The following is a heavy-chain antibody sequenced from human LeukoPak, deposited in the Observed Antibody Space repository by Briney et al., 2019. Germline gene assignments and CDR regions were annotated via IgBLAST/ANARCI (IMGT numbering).Heavy chain of an antibody. Sequence: ASVKVSCKASGYTFRNYGITWVRQAPGQGLEWMGWISPYNGNTRYAQKVQGRVTMTTDTSTSTAYMELRSLRSGDTAAYYCTRGGSSGPEGWFDPWAQGTLVTVSS. V-gene: IGHV1-18*01. CDR2: ISPYNGNT. CDR1: GYTFRNYG. J-gene: IGHJ5*02. D-gene: IGHD6-19*01. CDR3: TRGGSSGPEGWFDP.